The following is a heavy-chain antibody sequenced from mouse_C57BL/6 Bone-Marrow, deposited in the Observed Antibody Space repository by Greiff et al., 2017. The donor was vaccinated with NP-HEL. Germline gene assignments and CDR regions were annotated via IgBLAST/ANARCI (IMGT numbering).Heavy chain of an antibody. V-gene: IGHV1-42*01. D-gene: IGHD1-2*01. Sequence: EVMLVESGPELVKPGASVKISCKASGYSFTGYYMNWVKQSPEKSLEWIGEINPSTGGTTYNQKFKAKATLTVDKSSSTAYMQLKSLTSEDSAVYYCARETAYYWGQGTTLTVSS. CDR2: INPSTGGT. J-gene: IGHJ2*01. CDR1: GYSFTGYY. CDR3: ARETAYY.